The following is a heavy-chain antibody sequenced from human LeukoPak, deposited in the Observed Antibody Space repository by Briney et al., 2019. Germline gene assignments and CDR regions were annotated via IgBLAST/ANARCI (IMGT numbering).Heavy chain of an antibody. CDR1: GFTFSSYS. V-gene: IGHV3-21*01. CDR3: ATRIVGAGGY. D-gene: IGHD1-26*01. J-gene: IGHJ4*02. Sequence: GGSLRLSCAASGFTFSSYSMNWVRQAPGKGLEWVSSISTSSSYIYYADSVKGRFTSSRDNAKNSLYLQMNSLRAEDTAVYYCATRIVGAGGYWGQGTLVTVSS. CDR2: ISTSSSYI.